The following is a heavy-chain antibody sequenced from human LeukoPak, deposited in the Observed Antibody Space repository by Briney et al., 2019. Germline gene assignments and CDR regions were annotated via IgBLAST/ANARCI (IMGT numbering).Heavy chain of an antibody. Sequence: SETLSLTCAVYGGSFSGYYWSWIRQPPGKGLEWIGEINHSGSTNCNPSLKSRVTISVDTSKNQFSLKLSSVTAADTAVYYCAKSPLGSCRGAICYPFDSWGQGTLVTVSS. CDR3: AKSPLGSCRGAICYPFDS. CDR1: GGSFSGYY. J-gene: IGHJ4*02. CDR2: INHSGST. V-gene: IGHV4-34*01. D-gene: IGHD2-15*01.